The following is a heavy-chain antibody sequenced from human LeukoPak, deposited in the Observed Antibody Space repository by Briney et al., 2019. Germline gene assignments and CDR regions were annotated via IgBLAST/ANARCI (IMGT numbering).Heavy chain of an antibody. CDR1: GFTFDDYA. Sequence: GRSLRLSCAASGFTFDDYAMHWVRQAPGKGLEWVSGISWNSGSIGNADSVKGRFTISRDNAKNSLYLQMNSLRAEDTALYYCAKDISSGNVPYYYYGMDVWGQGTTVTVSS. CDR3: AKDISSGNVPYYYYGMDV. J-gene: IGHJ6*02. D-gene: IGHD3-10*01. V-gene: IGHV3-9*01. CDR2: ISWNSGSI.